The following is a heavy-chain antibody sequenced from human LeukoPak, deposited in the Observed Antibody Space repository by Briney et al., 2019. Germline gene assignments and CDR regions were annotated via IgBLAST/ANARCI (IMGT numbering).Heavy chain of an antibody. J-gene: IGHJ6*02. V-gene: IGHV3-74*01. D-gene: IGHD3-10*01. CDR2: IASDGSST. Sequence: GGSLRLSCAASGFTFSSYWMNWVRQAPGKGLVWVSRIASDGSSTTYADSVKGRFSISRDNAKNTLYLQMNSLRAEDTAGYYCASGRGRASDYYYGMDVWGQGTTVTVSS. CDR1: GFTFSSYW. CDR3: ASGRGRASDYYYGMDV.